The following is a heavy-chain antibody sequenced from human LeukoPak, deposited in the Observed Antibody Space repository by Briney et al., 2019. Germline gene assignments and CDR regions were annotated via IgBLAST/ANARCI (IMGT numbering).Heavy chain of an antibody. D-gene: IGHD5-24*01. CDR1: GFTFSSYS. Sequence: GGSLRLSCAASGFTFSSYSMNWVRQAPGKGLEWVANIKEDGSDKYYVDSVKGRFTISRDNAKNSLYLQMNSLRAEDTAVYYCARDLGWLQFDYWGQGTLVTVSS. V-gene: IGHV3-7*04. J-gene: IGHJ4*02. CDR3: ARDLGWLQFDY. CDR2: IKEDGSDK.